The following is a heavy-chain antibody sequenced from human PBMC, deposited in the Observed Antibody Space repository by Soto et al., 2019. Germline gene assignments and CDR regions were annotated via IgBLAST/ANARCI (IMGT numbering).Heavy chain of an antibody. CDR1: GFTFSNAW. J-gene: IGHJ4*01. CDR2: IKSKPDGGTT. V-gene: IGHV3-15*01. Sequence: EVRMVESGGDLVKPGGSLRLSCTASGFTFSNAWMNWVRQAPGRGLEWVGRIKSKPDGGTTDYAAPVKGRFTISRDDSKNTVYLQTDSLKIDDTAVYYCATGGYFLDFWGQGTLVTVSS. CDR3: ATGGYFLDF.